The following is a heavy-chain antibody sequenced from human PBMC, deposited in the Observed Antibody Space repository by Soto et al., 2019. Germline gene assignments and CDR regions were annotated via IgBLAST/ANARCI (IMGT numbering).Heavy chain of an antibody. CDR1: GGTFRTYA. D-gene: IGHD6-19*01. V-gene: IGHV1-69*12. CDR3: AKGAVAGTPTSYYYYGMDV. J-gene: IGHJ6*02. Sequence: QVQLLQSGAEVKKPGSSVRVSCEASGGTFRTYAISWVRQAPGQGLEWMGEILPIFGTVNYAQKFQGRVTITADESTTTVYMALRSLRSEDTAVYYCAKGAVAGTPTSYYYYGMDVWGQGTTVTVSS. CDR2: ILPIFGTV.